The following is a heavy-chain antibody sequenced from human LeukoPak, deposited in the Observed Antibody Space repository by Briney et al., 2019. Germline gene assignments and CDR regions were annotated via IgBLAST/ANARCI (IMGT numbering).Heavy chain of an antibody. CDR1: GFTFSNYA. J-gene: IGHJ4*02. Sequence: GGSLRLSCTASGFTFSNYAMSWVRQAPGKGLEWVSTISGSDGSTYYADSVKGRFTISRDNSKNTLYLQMNSLRAEDTAVYYCAKQYSSSCHRPYFDHWGQGTLVTVSS. D-gene: IGHD6-13*01. V-gene: IGHV3-23*01. CDR3: AKQYSSSCHRPYFDH. CDR2: ISGSDGST.